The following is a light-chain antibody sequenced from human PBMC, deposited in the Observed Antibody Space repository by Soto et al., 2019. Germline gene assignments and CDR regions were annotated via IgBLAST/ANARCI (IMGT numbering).Light chain of an antibody. CDR1: ESLLHSDGKTY. CDR2: EVS. V-gene: IGKV2D-29*01. Sequence: DIVLTQTPLSLSVSPGQPASISCKSSESLLHSDGKTYLCWYLQKAGQPPQVLIYEVSNRFSGVAERVSGSGSGTDFTLKISRVEAEDVGVYYCMQSIQLPWTFGQGTKVEVK. J-gene: IGKJ1*01. CDR3: MQSIQLPWT.